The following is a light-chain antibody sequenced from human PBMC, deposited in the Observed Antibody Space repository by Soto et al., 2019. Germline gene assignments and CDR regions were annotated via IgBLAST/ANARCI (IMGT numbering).Light chain of an antibody. CDR3: QQRTNWPPTWT. V-gene: IGKV3-11*01. CDR1: QSVYTY. J-gene: IGKJ1*01. Sequence: EIVLTQSPATLSLSPGERATLSCRASQSVYTYLAWYQQKPGKAPRLLIYDASKRATGIPARFSGSGSGTDFTLTISSLGPEDFAVYYCQQRTNWPPTWTFGQGTKVEIK. CDR2: DAS.